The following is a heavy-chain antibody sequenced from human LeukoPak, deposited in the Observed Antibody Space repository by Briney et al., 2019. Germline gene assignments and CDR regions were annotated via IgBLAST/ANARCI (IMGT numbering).Heavy chain of an antibody. D-gene: IGHD5-24*01. CDR3: TRKGTYRRDDYNLNWFDP. CDR1: GFTFSSYS. V-gene: IGHV3-48*04. Sequence: GGSLRLSCAASGFTFSSYSMNWVRQAPGKGLEWVSYISSSSSTIYYADSVKGRFTISRDNAKNALYLQMYSLRAEDTAVYYCTRKGTYRRDDYNLNWFDPWGQGTQVTVSS. J-gene: IGHJ5*02. CDR2: ISSSSSTI.